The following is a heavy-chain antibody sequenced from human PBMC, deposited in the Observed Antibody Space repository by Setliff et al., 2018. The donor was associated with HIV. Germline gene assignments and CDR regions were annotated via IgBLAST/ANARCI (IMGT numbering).Heavy chain of an antibody. Sequence: ASVKVSCKAFGYTFSTNAIHWVRQAPGQRLEWMGYINAGDDNTRYSEKFQGRVTITRDTPANTAYMELSSLRSEDTAVYYCARGSCSGCYLSDYWGLGTRVTVSS. J-gene: IGHJ4*02. D-gene: IGHD6-19*01. CDR1: GYTFSTNA. CDR2: INAGDDNT. V-gene: IGHV1-3*01. CDR3: ARGSCSGCYLSDY.